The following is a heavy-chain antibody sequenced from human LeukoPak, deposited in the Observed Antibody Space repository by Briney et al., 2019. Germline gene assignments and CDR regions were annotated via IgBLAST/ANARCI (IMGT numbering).Heavy chain of an antibody. CDR2: ISSSGSSV. Sequence: PGGPLRLSCAASGFAFSSFEMDWVRQAPGKGLEWLSYISSSGSSVYYADSVKGRFTISRDNAKNSLSLQMNSLRAEDTAVYYCARPYGSNWFFDYWGQGTLITVSS. CDR3: ARPYGSNWFFDY. J-gene: IGHJ4*02. V-gene: IGHV3-48*03. CDR1: GFAFSSFE. D-gene: IGHD6-13*01.